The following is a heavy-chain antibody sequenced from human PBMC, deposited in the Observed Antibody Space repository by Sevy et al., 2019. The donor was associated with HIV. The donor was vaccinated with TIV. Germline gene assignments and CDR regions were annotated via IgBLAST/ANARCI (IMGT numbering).Heavy chain of an antibody. CDR1: GGSVSTDSYY. D-gene: IGHD4-17*01. Sequence: SETLSLTCTVSGGSVSTDSYYGSWIRQPPGKGLEWIGYLFYSGSTNYNPSLKSRVTISLDTSKNQFSLKLSSVTAVDTAVYYCARCRSPYGDYATGSFDYWGQGALVTVSS. J-gene: IGHJ4*02. CDR3: ARCRSPYGDYATGSFDY. CDR2: LFYSGST. V-gene: IGHV4-61*01.